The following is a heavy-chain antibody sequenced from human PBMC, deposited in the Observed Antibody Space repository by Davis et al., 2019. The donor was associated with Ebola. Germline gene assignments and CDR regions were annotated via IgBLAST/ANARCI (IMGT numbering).Heavy chain of an antibody. CDR3: ARARGYSYYDY. J-gene: IGHJ4*02. CDR1: GFTFSSYG. Sequence: ESLKISCAASGFTFSSYGMHWIRQPPGKGLEWIGEINHSGSTNYNPSLKSRVTISVDTSKNQFSLKLSSVTAADTAVYYCARARGYSYYDYWGQGTLVTVSS. D-gene: IGHD5-18*01. CDR2: INHSGST. V-gene: IGHV4-34*01.